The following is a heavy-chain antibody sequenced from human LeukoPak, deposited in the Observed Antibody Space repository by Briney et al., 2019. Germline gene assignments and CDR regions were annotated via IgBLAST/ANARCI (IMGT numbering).Heavy chain of an antibody. CDR1: GGSFSGYY. V-gene: IGHV4-34*01. Sequence: SETLSLTCAVYGGSFSGYYWSWIRQPPGKGLEWIGEINHSGSTNYNPSLKSRVTISVDTSKNQFSLKLSSVTAADTAVYYCARLSIAAAGTLVDYWGQGTLVTVSS. J-gene: IGHJ4*02. CDR2: INHSGST. CDR3: ARLSIAAAGTLVDY. D-gene: IGHD6-13*01.